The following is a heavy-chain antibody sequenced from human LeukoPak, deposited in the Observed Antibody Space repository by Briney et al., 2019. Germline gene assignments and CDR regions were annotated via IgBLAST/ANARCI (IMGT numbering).Heavy chain of an antibody. D-gene: IGHD2-15*01. CDR1: GGSFSGYY. J-gene: IGHJ5*02. CDR2: VYYRGTT. CDR3: ARDCSGVSCQSTS. V-gene: IGHV4-34*10. Sequence: SETLSLTCAVYGGSFSGYYWSWIRQTPEKGLEWIGSVYYRGTTNHNSSLRSRVTLSVDTSKNQFSLNLTSVTAADTAVYYCARDCSGVSCQSTSWGQGTLVTVSS.